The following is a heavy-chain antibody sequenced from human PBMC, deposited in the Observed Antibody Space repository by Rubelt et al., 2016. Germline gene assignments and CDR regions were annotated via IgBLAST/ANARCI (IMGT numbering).Heavy chain of an antibody. CDR1: GFTFSSYA. CDR3: ARDFKTYYGSGSGEDY. V-gene: IGHV3-30*04. J-gene: IGHJ4*02. Sequence: QVQLVESGGGVVQPGRSLRLSCAASGFTFSSYAMHWVRQAPGKGLEWVAVISYDGSNKYYACSVGGRFTIPRDKSKNTLYLQMNSLRAEDTAVYYCARDFKTYYGSGSGEDYWGQGTLVTVSS. D-gene: IGHD3-10*01. CDR2: ISYDGSNK.